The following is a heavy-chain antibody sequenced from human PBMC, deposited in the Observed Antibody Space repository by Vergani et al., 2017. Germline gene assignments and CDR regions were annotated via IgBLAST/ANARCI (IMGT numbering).Heavy chain of an antibody. V-gene: IGHV3-43*01. CDR1: GFTFDDYT. CDR3: AKEGGIAVAGMGVDY. CDR2: ISWDGGST. J-gene: IGHJ4*02. D-gene: IGHD6-19*01. Sequence: EVQLVESGGVVVQPGGSLRLSCAASGFTFDDYTMHWVRQAPGKGLEWVSLISWDGGSTYYADSVKGRFTISRDNSKNSLSLQMNSLRTEDTALYYCAKEGGIAVAGMGVDYWGQGTLVTVSS.